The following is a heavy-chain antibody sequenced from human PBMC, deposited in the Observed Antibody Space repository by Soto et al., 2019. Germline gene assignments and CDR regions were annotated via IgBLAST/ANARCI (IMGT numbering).Heavy chain of an antibody. J-gene: IGHJ4*02. CDR2: TYHSGNP. D-gene: IGHD3-10*01. V-gene: IGHV4-30-2*05. CDR1: GGTLSAGGDS. Sequence: SETLSLTSGVAGGTLSAGGDSWAWIRPPPGKALEWIGHTYHSGNPYYNPTLKSRVSISVDTSKNQFSLKLSSVTAADTAVYYCAREPSILIWFGEIHDWGRGTLVTVSS. CDR3: AREPSILIWFGEIHD.